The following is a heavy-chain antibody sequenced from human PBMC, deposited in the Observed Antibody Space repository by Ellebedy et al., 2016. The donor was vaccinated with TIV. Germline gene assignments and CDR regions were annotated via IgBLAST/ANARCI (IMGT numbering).Heavy chain of an antibody. V-gene: IGHV1-3*01. J-gene: IGHJ5*02. CDR2: INAGNGNT. CDR3: ARLSRVYDSSGYNWFDP. CDR1: GYTFTKFP. Sequence: AASVKVSCKASGYTFTKFPMHWLRQAPGQRLEWMGWINAGNGNTKYSQKFQGRVTITRDTSASTAYMELSSLRSEDTAVYYCARLSRVYDSSGYNWFDPWGQGTLVTVSS. D-gene: IGHD3-22*01.